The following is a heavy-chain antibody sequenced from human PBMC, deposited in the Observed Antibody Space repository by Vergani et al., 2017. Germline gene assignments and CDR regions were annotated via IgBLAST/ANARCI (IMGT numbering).Heavy chain of an antibody. V-gene: IGHV4-59*01. CDR1: GGSISSYY. Sequence: QVQLQESGPGLVKPSETLSLTCTVSGGSISSYYWSWIRQPPGKGLEWIGYIYYSGSTNYNPSLKSRVTISVDTSKNQFSLKLSSVTAADTAVYYCARVGNGCCSGGSCSDAFDIWGQGTMVTVSS. J-gene: IGHJ3*02. CDR3: ARVGNGCCSGGSCSDAFDI. D-gene: IGHD2-15*01. CDR2: IYYSGST.